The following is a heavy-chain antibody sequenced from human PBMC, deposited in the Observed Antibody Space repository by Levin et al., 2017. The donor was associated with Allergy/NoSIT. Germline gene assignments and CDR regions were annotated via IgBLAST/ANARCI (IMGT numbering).Heavy chain of an antibody. CDR2: IYSGGST. Sequence: GGSLRLSCAASGFTVSSNYMSWVRQAPGKGLEWVSVIYSGGSTYYADSVKGRFTISRDNSKNTLYLQMNSLRAEDTAVYYCARDIQSRAYVSCSGGSCYSGTDAFDIWGQGTMVTVSS. D-gene: IGHD2-15*01. CDR1: GFTVSSNY. J-gene: IGHJ3*02. V-gene: IGHV3-53*01. CDR3: ARDIQSRAYVSCSGGSCYSGTDAFDI.